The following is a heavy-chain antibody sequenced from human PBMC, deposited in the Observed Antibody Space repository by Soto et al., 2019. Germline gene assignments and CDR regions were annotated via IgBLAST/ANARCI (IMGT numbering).Heavy chain of an antibody. J-gene: IGHJ5*02. CDR3: ARGRGYSYGLDP. V-gene: IGHV4-59*08. CDR2: ISYSGTT. CDR1: DGSISRNY. Sequence: SETLSLTCTVSDGSISRNYWSWIRQPPGKGLEWIGFISYSGTTSYSPSLKSRVAISLDTSKNQFSLSLSSVTAADTAVYYCARGRGYSYGLDPWGQGTLVT. D-gene: IGHD5-18*01.